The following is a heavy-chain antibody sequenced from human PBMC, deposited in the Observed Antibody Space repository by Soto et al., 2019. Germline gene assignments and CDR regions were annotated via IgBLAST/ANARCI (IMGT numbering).Heavy chain of an antibody. CDR1: GFTFSSYA. Sequence: EVQLLESGGGLVQPGGSLRLSCTASGFTFSSYALTWVRQAPGKGLEWVSGLSAIGGSTYYSDSVKGRFIISRDNTNSTLYLQMNNLRVEDTAIYYCAKVTREGGGDFDYWGQGTLVTVSS. CDR3: AKVTREGGGDFDY. CDR2: LSAIGGST. V-gene: IGHV3-23*01. J-gene: IGHJ4*02. D-gene: IGHD1-26*01.